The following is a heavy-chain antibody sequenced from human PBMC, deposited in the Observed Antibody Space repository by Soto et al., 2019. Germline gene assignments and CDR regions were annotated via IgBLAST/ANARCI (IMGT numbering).Heavy chain of an antibody. D-gene: IGHD6-6*01. V-gene: IGHV3-21*01. CDR3: ARDPYSSSSSSGNWFDP. J-gene: IGHJ5*02. Sequence: GGSLRLSCAASGFTFSSYSMNWVRQAPGKGLEWVSSISSSSSYIYYADSVKGRFTISRDNAKNSLYLQMNSLRAEDTAVYYCARDPYSSSSSSGNWFDPWGQGTLVTVSS. CDR1: GFTFSSYS. CDR2: ISSSSSYI.